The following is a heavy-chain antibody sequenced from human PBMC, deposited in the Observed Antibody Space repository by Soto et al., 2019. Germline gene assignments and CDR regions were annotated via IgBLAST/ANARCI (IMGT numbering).Heavy chain of an antibody. Sequence: QVQLVQSGAEVKKPGSSVKVSCKASGGTFGSYAISWVRQAPGQGLEWMGGIIPIPGTANYAQKFQGRVTIAADESTSTAYRELSGLRSEDTAVYYCARSQGSSTSLEIYYYYYYGMDGWGQGTTVTVSS. V-gene: IGHV1-69*01. J-gene: IGHJ6*02. CDR1: GGTFGSYA. CDR2: IIPIPGTA. D-gene: IGHD2-2*01. CDR3: ARSQGSSTSLEIYYYYYYGMDG.